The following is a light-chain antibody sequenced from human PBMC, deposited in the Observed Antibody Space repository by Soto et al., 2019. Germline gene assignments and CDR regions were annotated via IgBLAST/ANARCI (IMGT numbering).Light chain of an antibody. CDR2: KSS. CDR3: QQFNTSPWP. Sequence: DIQMTQSPSTLSASVGDRVTITCRASQSISSWLAWYQQKPGRAPKLLIYKSSILESGVPSRFSGSGSGTEFTLTISSLQPDDFATYYCQQFNTSPWPFGQGTKVYIK. CDR1: QSISSW. J-gene: IGKJ1*01. V-gene: IGKV1-5*03.